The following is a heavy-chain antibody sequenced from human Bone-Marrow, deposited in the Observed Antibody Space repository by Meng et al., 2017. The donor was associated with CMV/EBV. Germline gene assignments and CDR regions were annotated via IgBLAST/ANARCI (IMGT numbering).Heavy chain of an antibody. D-gene: IGHD3-3*01. CDR1: GGSISSSSYY. CDR3: ARNYFWSGYSPVY. V-gene: IGHV4-39*01. CDR2: IYYSGST. J-gene: IGHJ4*02. Sequence: SETLSLTCTVSGGSISSSSYYWGWIRQPPGKGLEWIGSIYYSGSTYYNPSLKSRVTISVDTSKNQFSLKLSSVTAADTAVYYCARNYFWSGYSPVYWGQGTLVTVSS.